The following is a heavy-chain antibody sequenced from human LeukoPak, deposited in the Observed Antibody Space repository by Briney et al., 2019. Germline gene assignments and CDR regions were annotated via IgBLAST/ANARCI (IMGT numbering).Heavy chain of an antibody. CDR2: MNPSSGNT. CDR1: GYTFTTYD. D-gene: IGHD4-23*01. J-gene: IGHJ5*02. Sequence: GASVKVSCKASGYTFTTYDINWVRQATGQGLEWMGWMNPSSGNTGYAQKFQGRVTMTRNTSISTAYMELRSLRSEDTAVYYCARGPNKSDGGNSGSAWFDPWGQGTLVTVSS. V-gene: IGHV1-8*01. CDR3: ARGPNKSDGGNSGSAWFDP.